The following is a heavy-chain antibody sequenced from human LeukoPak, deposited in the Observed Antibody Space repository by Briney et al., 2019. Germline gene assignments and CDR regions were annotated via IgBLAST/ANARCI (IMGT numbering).Heavy chain of an antibody. CDR2: IYPGDSDT. D-gene: IGHD6-19*01. Sequence: GESLKISCKASGYSFTNSWIGWVRQMPGKGLEWMGIIYPGDSDTRYSPSFQGQVTISADKSISTAYLQWSSLKASDTAMYYCARLGWGVAGTFDYWGQGTLVTVSS. V-gene: IGHV5-51*01. CDR1: GYSFTNSW. CDR3: ARLGWGVAGTFDY. J-gene: IGHJ4*02.